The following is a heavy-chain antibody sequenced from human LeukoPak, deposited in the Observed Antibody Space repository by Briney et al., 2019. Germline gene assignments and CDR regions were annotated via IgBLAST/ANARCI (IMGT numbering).Heavy chain of an antibody. Sequence: GGSLRLSCAASGFTFSSYWMHWVRQAPGKGLVWVSRINSDGSSTSYADSVKGRFTISRDNAKNTLYLQMNSLRAEDTAVYYCARDLSPRAAAGTGYFDYWGQGTLVTVSS. D-gene: IGHD6-13*01. V-gene: IGHV3-74*01. J-gene: IGHJ4*02. CDR3: ARDLSPRAAAGTGYFDY. CDR1: GFTFSSYW. CDR2: INSDGSST.